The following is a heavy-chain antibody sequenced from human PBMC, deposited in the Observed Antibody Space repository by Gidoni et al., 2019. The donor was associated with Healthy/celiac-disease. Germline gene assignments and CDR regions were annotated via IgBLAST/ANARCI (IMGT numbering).Heavy chain of an antibody. CDR1: GFAFSSYS. CDR3: ASFGGSSTSCYACPYYYYGMDV. Sequence: EVQLVESGGGLVKPGGSLRLSCAASGFAFSSYSMNWVRQAPGKGLEWVASISSSSSYIYYADSVKGRFTISRDNAKNSLYLQMNSLRAEDTAVYYCASFGGSSTSCYACPYYYYGMDVWGQGTTVTVSS. CDR2: ISSSSSYI. J-gene: IGHJ6*02. D-gene: IGHD2-2*01. V-gene: IGHV3-21*01.